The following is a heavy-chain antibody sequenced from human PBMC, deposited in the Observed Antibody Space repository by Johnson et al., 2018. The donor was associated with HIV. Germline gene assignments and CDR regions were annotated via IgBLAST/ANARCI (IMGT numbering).Heavy chain of an antibody. Sequence: VQLVESGGGVVQPGRSLRLSCAASGFTFSSYAMHWVRQAPGKGLEWVAVISYDGSNKYYADSVKGRFTISRDNSKNTLYLQMNSLRAEDTAVYYCARDLGVVHNLGSGVWGQVTMVTVSS. CDR2: ISYDGSNK. D-gene: IGHD1-14*01. CDR1: GFTFSSYA. J-gene: IGHJ3*01. CDR3: ARDLGVVHNLGSGV. V-gene: IGHV3-30*04.